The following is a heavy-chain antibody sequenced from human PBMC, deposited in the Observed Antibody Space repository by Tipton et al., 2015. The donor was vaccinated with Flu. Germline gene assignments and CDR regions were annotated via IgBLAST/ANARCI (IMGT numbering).Heavy chain of an antibody. Sequence: TLSLTCTVSGGSISSGSYYWSWIRQPAGKGLERIGRIYTSGSTNYNPSLKSRVTITVDTSKNQFSLKLSSVTAADTAVYYCARGRAVAGFRGFDYWGQRTLVTVSS. CDR3: ARGRAVAGFRGFDY. J-gene: IGHJ4*02. CDR1: GGSISSGSYY. D-gene: IGHD6-19*01. V-gene: IGHV4-61*02. CDR2: IYTSGST.